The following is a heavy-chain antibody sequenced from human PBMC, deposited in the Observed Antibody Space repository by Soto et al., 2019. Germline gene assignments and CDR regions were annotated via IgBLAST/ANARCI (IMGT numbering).Heavy chain of an antibody. D-gene: IGHD2-15*01. CDR2: ISWNSGII. J-gene: IGHJ3*02. V-gene: IGHV3-9*01. CDR3: AKSLGAVDPRGACDI. CDR1: GFSFDDYA. Sequence: EVQLVESGGDLVQPGRSLRLSCAASGFSFDDYAMHWVRRAPGKGLEWISSISWNSGIIGYADSVKGRFTISRDNARNSLYLQMNSLRTEDTAFYYCAKSLGAVDPRGACDIWGQGTMVTVSS.